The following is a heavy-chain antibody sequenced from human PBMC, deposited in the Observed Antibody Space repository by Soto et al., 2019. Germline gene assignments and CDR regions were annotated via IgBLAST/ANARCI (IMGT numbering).Heavy chain of an antibody. CDR1: GGSISSGGYY. D-gene: IGHD3-22*01. Sequence: NPSETLSLTCTVSGGSISSGGYYWSWIRQHPGKGLEWIGYIYYSGSTYYNPSLKSRVTISVDTSKNQFSLKLSSVTAADTAVYYCARGETSRTPPATYYYDSSGHEFDYWGQGTLVTVSS. J-gene: IGHJ4*02. CDR2: IYYSGST. V-gene: IGHV4-31*03. CDR3: ARGETSRTPPATYYYDSSGHEFDY.